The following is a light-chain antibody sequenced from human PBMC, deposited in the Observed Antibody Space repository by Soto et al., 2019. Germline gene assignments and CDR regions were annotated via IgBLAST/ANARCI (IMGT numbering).Light chain of an antibody. V-gene: IGKV1-6*01. CDR1: QAIRTA. CDR2: AAS. Sequence: AIQLTQSPSSLSASVGDRVTITCRASQAIRTALGWYQQRPGKVPKLLIYAASTLQSGVPSRFSGSGSGTDFTLSISSLEPEDFALYSCQQSSNWPITFGQGTRLEIK. CDR3: QQSSNWPIT. J-gene: IGKJ5*01.